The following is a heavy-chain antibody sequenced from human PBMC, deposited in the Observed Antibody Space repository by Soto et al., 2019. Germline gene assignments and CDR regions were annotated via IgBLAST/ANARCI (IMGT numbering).Heavy chain of an antibody. Sequence: QVQLVESGGGVVQPGRSLRLSCAASGFTLSDFAMHWVRQAPGKGLEWVALISNDAGNEHYGDSVKGRFTISRDNSKHMLYLQVTSLRVEDTAVYYCARAAPGMDVWGQGTTVTVSS. CDR1: GFTLSDFA. CDR2: ISNDAGNE. CDR3: ARAAPGMDV. V-gene: IGHV3-30-3*01. J-gene: IGHJ6*02.